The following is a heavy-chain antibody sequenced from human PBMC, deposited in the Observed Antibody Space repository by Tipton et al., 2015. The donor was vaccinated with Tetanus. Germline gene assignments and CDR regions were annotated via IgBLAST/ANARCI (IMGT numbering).Heavy chain of an antibody. J-gene: IGHJ2*01. CDR3: AMRRSAILSGSYLWFFDI. CDR2: INPTDYQT. Sequence: QSGAEVKKPGESLRISCKPSGYNFTIYWIGWVRQMPGKGLEWMGVINPTDYQTSFIPSFEGHVTISADRSINTAYLQWSSLQTSVPAMYFCAMRRSAILSGSYLWFFDIWGRGALVTVSS. V-gene: IGHV5-51*01. CDR1: GYNFTIYW. D-gene: IGHD3-9*01.